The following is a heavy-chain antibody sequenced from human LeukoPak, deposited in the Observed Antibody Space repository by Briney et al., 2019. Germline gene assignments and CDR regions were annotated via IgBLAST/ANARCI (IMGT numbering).Heavy chain of an antibody. CDR3: ARDGQWLPHDAFDI. CDR2: INTNTGSP. Sequence: ASVKVSCKASGYTFTSYAMNWVRQAPGQGLEWMGWINTNTGSPTYAQGFTGRFVFSLDTSVSTAYLQISSLKAEDTAVYYCARDGQWLPHDAFDIWGQGTMVTVSS. J-gene: IGHJ3*02. D-gene: IGHD6-19*01. CDR1: GYTFTSYA. V-gene: IGHV7-4-1*02.